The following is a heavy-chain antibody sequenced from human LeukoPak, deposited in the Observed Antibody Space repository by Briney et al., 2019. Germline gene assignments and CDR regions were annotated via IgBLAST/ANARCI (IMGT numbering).Heavy chain of an antibody. CDR1: GFTFSSYA. V-gene: IGHV3-23*01. Sequence: GGSLRLSCAASGFTFSSYAMSWVRQAPGKGLEWVSAISGSGGSSYYADSVKGRFTISRDSSKNTLDLQMNSLRAEDTAIYYCAKIGGYRYGAPYNWFDPWGQGTLVTVSS. CDR2: ISGSGGSS. J-gene: IGHJ5*02. D-gene: IGHD5-18*01. CDR3: AKIGGYRYGAPYNWFDP.